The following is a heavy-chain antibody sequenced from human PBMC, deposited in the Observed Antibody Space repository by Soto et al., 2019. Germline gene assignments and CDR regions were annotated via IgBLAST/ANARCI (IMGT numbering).Heavy chain of an antibody. J-gene: IGHJ4*02. V-gene: IGHV4-59*01. CDR3: ARAWVYGQSFDY. CDR2: IYYSGST. Sequence: SETLSLTCTVSGGSISSYYWSWIRQPPGKGLEWIGYIYYSGSTNYNPSLKSRVTISVDTSKNQFSLKLSSVTAADTTVYYCARAWVYGQSFDYWGQGTLVTVSS. CDR1: GGSISSYY. D-gene: IGHD6-13*01.